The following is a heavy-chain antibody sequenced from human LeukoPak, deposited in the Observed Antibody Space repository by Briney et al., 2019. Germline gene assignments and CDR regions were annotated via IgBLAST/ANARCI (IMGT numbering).Heavy chain of an antibody. J-gene: IGHJ4*02. V-gene: IGHV1-69*04. CDR3: ARVDTAMVIDY. CDR1: GGTFSSYA. CDR2: IIPILGIA. D-gene: IGHD5-18*01. Sequence: SVKVSCKASGGTFSSYAISWVRQAPGQGLEWMGRIIPILGIANYAQKFQGRVTITADKSTSTAYMGLSSLRSEDTAVYYCARVDTAMVIDYWGQGTLVTVSS.